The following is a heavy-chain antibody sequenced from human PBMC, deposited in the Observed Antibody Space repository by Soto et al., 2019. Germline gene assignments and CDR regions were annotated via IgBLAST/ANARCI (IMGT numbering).Heavy chain of an antibody. V-gene: IGHV1-3*01. Sequence: QVRLLQSGAEVKKPGASVTVSCQVSGYDCTNCAIHWVRQAPGQRPDWMGWINPANHYTTYSESLQGRFKITYDTDATPGFLTLTSLTSTDTGKYFCSAGLGIPQPWGQGTLVTVSA. CDR3: SAGLGIPQP. J-gene: IGHJ5*02. CDR2: INPANHYT. CDR1: GYDCTNCA. D-gene: IGHD1-26*01.